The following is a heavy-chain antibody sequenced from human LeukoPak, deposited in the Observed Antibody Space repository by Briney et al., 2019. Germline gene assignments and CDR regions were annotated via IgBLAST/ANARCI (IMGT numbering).Heavy chain of an antibody. D-gene: IGHD2-15*01. CDR1: SGSMSGYY. CDR3: ARDPSGSSGTRFDI. CDR2: IYSTGST. Sequence: SETLSLTCTVSSGSMSGYYRNWIRQPQGKRLEWIGYIYSTGSTNYNPSFKSRVTISVDTSKNQFSLRLSSVTAADTAVYSCARDPSGSSGTRFDIWGQGTMVTVSS. V-gene: IGHV4-59*01. J-gene: IGHJ3*02.